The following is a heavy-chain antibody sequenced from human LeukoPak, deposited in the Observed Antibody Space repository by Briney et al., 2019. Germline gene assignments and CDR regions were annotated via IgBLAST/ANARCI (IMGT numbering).Heavy chain of an antibody. CDR2: INPNSGGT. Sequence: ASVKVSCKASGYTFTGYYMHWVRQAPGQGLEWMGWINPNSGGTNYAQKFQGRVTMTRDTSISTAYMELSRLRSDDTAVYYCARPAGSGYYGSDAFDIWGQGTMVTVSS. CDR3: ARPAGSGYYGSDAFDI. CDR1: GYTFTGYY. V-gene: IGHV1-2*02. J-gene: IGHJ3*02. D-gene: IGHD3-3*01.